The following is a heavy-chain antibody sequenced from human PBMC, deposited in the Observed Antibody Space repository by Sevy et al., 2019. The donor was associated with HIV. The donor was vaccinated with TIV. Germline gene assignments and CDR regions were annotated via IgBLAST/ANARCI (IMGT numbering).Heavy chain of an antibody. V-gene: IGHV4-34*10. J-gene: IGHJ5*02. CDR2: INESGIT. CDR3: ARSPPVVVVPGAPSWFDP. D-gene: IGHD2-2*01. Sequence: SETLSLTCAVHDGSFRGYYWNWIRQLPGKGLEWIGEINESGITYYNPSLKSRVTSSVDTSKKQLHLRLNSVTAADTAVYFCARSPPVVVVPGAPSWFDPWGQGTLVTVSS. CDR1: DGSFRGYY.